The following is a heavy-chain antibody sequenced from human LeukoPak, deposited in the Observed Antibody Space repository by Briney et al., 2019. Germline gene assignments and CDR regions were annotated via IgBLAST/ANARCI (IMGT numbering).Heavy chain of an antibody. CDR2: ISYSGANT. CDR1: GFTFNNYA. V-gene: IGHV3-23*01. J-gene: IGHJ4*02. D-gene: IGHD6-19*01. CDR3: AKVRDTSGWYHFDN. Sequence: GGSLRLSCAASGFTFNNYAMNWVRQAPGKGLEWVSGISYSGANTHYADSVKGRFTVSRDNSRNTLHLEMNSPRAEDTAVYYCAKVRDTSGWYHFDNWGQGTLVTVSS.